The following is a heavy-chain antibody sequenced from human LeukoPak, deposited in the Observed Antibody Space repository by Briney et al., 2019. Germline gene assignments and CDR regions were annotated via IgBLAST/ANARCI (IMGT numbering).Heavy chain of an antibody. CDR1: GFTFSSYW. V-gene: IGHV3-7*03. Sequence: GGSLRLSCAASGFTFSSYWMSWVRQAPGKGLEWVANIKQDGSEKYYVDSVKGRFTISRDNSKNTLYLQMNSLRAEDTAVYYCAKAYQYSSSGDAFDIWGQGTMVTVSS. D-gene: IGHD6-13*01. CDR2: IKQDGSEK. J-gene: IGHJ3*02. CDR3: AKAYQYSSSGDAFDI.